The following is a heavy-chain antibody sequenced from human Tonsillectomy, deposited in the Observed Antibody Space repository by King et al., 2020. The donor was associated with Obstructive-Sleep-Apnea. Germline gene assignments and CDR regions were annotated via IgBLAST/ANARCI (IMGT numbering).Heavy chain of an antibody. J-gene: IGHJ6*02. CDR3: AREGWVFCGGDCYSQGWYYYGMDV. CDR2: ISSSSSYI. Sequence: VQLVESGGGLVKPGGSLRLSCAASGFTFSYYGMNWVRQAPGKGLEWVSSISSSSSYIYYADSVKGRLTIARANAKKSLYLQMNSLRAEDTAVYYCAREGWVFCGGDCYSQGWYYYGMDVWGQGTTVTVSS. CDR1: GFTFSYYG. D-gene: IGHD2-21*02. V-gene: IGHV3-21*01.